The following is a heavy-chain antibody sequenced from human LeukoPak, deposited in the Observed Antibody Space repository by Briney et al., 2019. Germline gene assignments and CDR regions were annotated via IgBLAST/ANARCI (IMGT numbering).Heavy chain of an antibody. CDR3: ARGGLSSSWQNFDY. V-gene: IGHV1-8*03. CDR2: MNPNSGNT. CDR1: GYTLTGYY. J-gene: IGHJ4*02. D-gene: IGHD6-13*01. Sequence: ASVKVSCKASGYTLTGYYMHWVRQATGQGLEWMGWMNPNSGNTGYAQKFQGRVTITRNTSISTAYMELSSLRSEDTAVYYCARGGLSSSWQNFDYWGQGTLVTVSS.